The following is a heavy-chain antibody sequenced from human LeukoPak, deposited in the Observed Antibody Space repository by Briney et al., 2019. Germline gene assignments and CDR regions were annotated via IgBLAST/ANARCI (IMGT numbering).Heavy chain of an antibody. CDR2: INPSGGST. D-gene: IGHD1-7*01. CDR3: ARGDWNYAVRYYYMDV. CDR1: GYTFTSYG. J-gene: IGHJ6*03. Sequence: ASVKVSCKASGYTFTSYGISWVRQAPGQGLEWMGIINPSGGSTSYAQKFQGRVTMTRDTSTSTVYMELSSLRSEDTAVYYCARGDWNYAVRYYYMDVWGKGTTVTVSS. V-gene: IGHV1-46*01.